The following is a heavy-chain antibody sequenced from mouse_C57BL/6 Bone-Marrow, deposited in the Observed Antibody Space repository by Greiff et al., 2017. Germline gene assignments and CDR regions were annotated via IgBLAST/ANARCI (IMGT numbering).Heavy chain of an antibody. V-gene: IGHV1-4*01. Sequence: QVQLKESGAELARPGASVKMSCKASGYTFTSYTMHWVKQRPGQGLEWIGYINPSSGYTKYNQKFKDKATLTADKSSSTAYMQLSSLTSEDSAVYYCARDDYCYFDYWGQGTTLTVSS. CDR1: GYTFTSYT. J-gene: IGHJ2*01. D-gene: IGHD2-4*01. CDR3: ARDDYCYFDY. CDR2: INPSSGYT.